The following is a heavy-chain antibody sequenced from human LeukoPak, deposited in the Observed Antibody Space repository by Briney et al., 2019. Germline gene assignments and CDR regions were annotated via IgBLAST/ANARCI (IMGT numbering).Heavy chain of an antibody. V-gene: IGHV1-69*06. CDR2: IIPIFGTA. CDR3: ARSANYGDYGYYYYYYMDV. J-gene: IGHJ6*03. Sequence: VASVKVSCKASGGTFSSYAISWVRQAPGQGLEWMGGIIPIFGTANYAQKFQGRVTITADKSTSTAYMELSSLRSEDTAVYYCARSANYGDYGYYYYYYMDVWDKGTTVTVSS. CDR1: GGTFSSYA. D-gene: IGHD4-17*01.